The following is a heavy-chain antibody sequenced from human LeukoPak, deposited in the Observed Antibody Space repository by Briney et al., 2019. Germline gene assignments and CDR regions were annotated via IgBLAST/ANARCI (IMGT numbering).Heavy chain of an antibody. CDR1: GFIFNTYG. Sequence: GGSLRLSCAASGFIFNTYGMHWVSQGPGKGLEWVAVISYDGSNKWYADSVKGRFTISRDNSKNTLYLQMNSLRPEDTAVYFCAKDLNTYRYDSRDLQHWGQGILVTVSS. CDR3: AKDLNTYRYDSRDLQH. CDR2: ISYDGSNK. J-gene: IGHJ1*01. V-gene: IGHV3-30*18. D-gene: IGHD3-22*01.